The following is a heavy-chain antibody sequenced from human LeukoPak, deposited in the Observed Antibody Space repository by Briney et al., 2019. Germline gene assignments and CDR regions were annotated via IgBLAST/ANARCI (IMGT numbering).Heavy chain of an antibody. V-gene: IGHV3-30*02. J-gene: IGHJ4*02. CDR2: IRYDGSNK. D-gene: IGHD2-2*01. CDR1: GFTFSTYG. CDR3: AKGHIVVVPAAIGY. Sequence: GGSLRLSCAASGFTFSTYGMHWVRQAPGKGLEWVAFIRYDGSNKYYADSVKGRFTISRDNSKNTLYLQMNSLRAEDTAVYYCAKGHIVVVPAAIGYWGQGTLVTVSS.